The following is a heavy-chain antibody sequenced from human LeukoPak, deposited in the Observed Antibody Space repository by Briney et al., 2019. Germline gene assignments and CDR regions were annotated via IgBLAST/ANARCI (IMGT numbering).Heavy chain of an antibody. Sequence: PGGSLRLSCAASGFTFKNYAMSWVRQTPGMGLEWVSAISDNDGSTYYTDSVKGRFTISRDNSKDKVYLQMNNLRAADTALYFCVRHDSYIPFWGQGSLVTVSS. CDR2: ISDNDGST. V-gene: IGHV3-23*01. J-gene: IGHJ1*01. CDR1: GFTFKNYA. D-gene: IGHD5-18*01. CDR3: VRHDSYIPF.